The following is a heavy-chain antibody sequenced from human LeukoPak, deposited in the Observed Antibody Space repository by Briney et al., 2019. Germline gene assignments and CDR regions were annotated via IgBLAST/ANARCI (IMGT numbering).Heavy chain of an antibody. J-gene: IGHJ6*03. CDR2: IYYSGST. CDR1: GGSISSSSYY. D-gene: IGHD2-15*01. CDR3: ARGPRRRYCSGGSCSYYYYYMDV. V-gene: IGHV4-39*07. Sequence: SETLSLTCTVSGGSISSSSYYWGWIRQPPGKGLEWIGSIYYSGSTYYNPSLKSRVTISVDTSKNQFSLKLSSVTAADTAVYYCARGPRRRYCSGGSCSYYYYYMDVWGKGTTVTVSS.